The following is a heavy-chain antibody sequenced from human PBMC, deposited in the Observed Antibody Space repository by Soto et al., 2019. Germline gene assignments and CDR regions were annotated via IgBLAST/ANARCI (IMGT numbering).Heavy chain of an antibody. CDR3: ASTVATLHPLLAY. CDR2: IYYSGST. D-gene: IGHD5-12*01. Sequence: PSETLSLTCTVSGGSISSGGYYWSWIRQHPGKGLEWIGYIYYSGSTYYNPSLKSRVTISVDTSKNQFSLKLSSVTAADTAVYYCASTVATLHPLLAYWGQGTLVTVSS. CDR1: GGSISSGGYY. V-gene: IGHV4-31*03. J-gene: IGHJ4*02.